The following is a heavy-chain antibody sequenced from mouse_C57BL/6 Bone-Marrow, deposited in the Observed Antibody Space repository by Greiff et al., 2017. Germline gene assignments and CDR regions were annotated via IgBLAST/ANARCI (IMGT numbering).Heavy chain of an antibody. Sequence: VQLQQPGAELVRPGTSVKLSCKASGYTFTSYWMHWVKQRPGQGLEWIGEIDPTGSYTNYNQKFKGKATLTVDTSSSTAYMQLSSLTSEDSAVYYCARRRGNLYDYATDYWGQGTSVTVSS. J-gene: IGHJ4*01. CDR3: ARRRGNLYDYATDY. CDR1: GYTFTSYW. D-gene: IGHD2-1*01. V-gene: IGHV1-59*01. CDR2: IDPTGSYT.